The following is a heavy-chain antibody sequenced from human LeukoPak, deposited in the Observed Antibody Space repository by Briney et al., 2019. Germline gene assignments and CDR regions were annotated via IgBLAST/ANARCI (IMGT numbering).Heavy chain of an antibody. D-gene: IGHD6-19*01. Sequence: GGSLRLSCAASGFTFSDYYMSWIRQAPGKGLEWVSYISSSSSYTNYADSVKGRFTISRDNAKNSLYLQMNSLRAEDMAVYYCAKVATSVAVAGRFVDYWGQGTLVTVSS. V-gene: IGHV3-11*05. J-gene: IGHJ4*02. CDR1: GFTFSDYY. CDR2: ISSSSSYT. CDR3: AKVATSVAVAGRFVDY.